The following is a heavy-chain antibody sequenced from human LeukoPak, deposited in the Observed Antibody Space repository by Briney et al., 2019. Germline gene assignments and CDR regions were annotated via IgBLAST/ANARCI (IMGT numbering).Heavy chain of an antibody. CDR3: ARYRSVTTGKRFFDY. V-gene: IGHV3-23*01. CDR1: GFTFSSYA. J-gene: IGHJ4*02. Sequence: PGGSLRLSCAASGFTFSSYAMSWVRQAPGKGLEWVSGISSSGGRTYYADSVKGRFTISRDNSMNTLYLQMNSLRAEDTAVYYCARYRSVTTGKRFFDYWGQGTLVTVSS. D-gene: IGHD4-17*01. CDR2: ISSSGGRT.